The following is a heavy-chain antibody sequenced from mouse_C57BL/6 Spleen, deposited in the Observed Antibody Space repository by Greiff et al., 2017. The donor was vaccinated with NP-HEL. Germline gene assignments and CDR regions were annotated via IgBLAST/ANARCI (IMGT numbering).Heavy chain of an antibody. CDR1: GYTFTDYY. J-gene: IGHJ2*01. CDR2: IYPGSGNT. V-gene: IGHV1-76*01. Sequence: QVQLQQSGAELVRPGASVKLSCKASGYTFTDYYINWVKQRPGQGLEWIARIYPGSGNTYYNEKFKGKATLTAEKSSSTAYMQLSSLTSEDSAVYFCARLTFYYFDYWGQGTTLTVSS. D-gene: IGHD4-1*01. CDR3: ARLTFYYFDY.